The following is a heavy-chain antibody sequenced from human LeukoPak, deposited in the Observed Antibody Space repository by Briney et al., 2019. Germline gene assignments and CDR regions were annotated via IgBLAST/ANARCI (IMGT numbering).Heavy chain of an antibody. CDR3: ARGRWDFDSWFGELSHAFDI. CDR1: GGSISSGGYY. D-gene: IGHD3-10*01. Sequence: SQTLSLTCTVSGGSISSGGYYWSWIRQPPGKGLEWIGYIYHSGSTYYNPSLKSRVTISVDRSKNQFSLKLSSVTAADTAVYYCARGRWDFDSWFGELSHAFDIWGQGTMVTVSS. V-gene: IGHV4-30-2*01. CDR2: IYHSGST. J-gene: IGHJ3*02.